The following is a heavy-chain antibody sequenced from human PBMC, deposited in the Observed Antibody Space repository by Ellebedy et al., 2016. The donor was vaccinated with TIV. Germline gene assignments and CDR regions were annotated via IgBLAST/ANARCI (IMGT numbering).Heavy chain of an antibody. CDR1: GFTFSSYA. CDR3: ARERGGARDYDILTGYYGGNDY. V-gene: IGHV3-30*14. D-gene: IGHD3-9*01. CDR2: ISYDGSNK. J-gene: IGHJ4*02. Sequence: GGSLRLSCAASGFTFSSYAMHWVRQAPGKGLEWVAVISYDGSNKYYADSVKGRFTISRDNSKNTLYLQMNSLRDEDTAVYYCARERGGARDYDILTGYYGGNDYWGQGTLVTVSS.